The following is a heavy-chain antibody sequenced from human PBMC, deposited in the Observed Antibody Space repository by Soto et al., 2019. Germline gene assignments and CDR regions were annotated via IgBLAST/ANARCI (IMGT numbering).Heavy chain of an antibody. J-gene: IGHJ3*02. CDR3: ANYGVYVGDAFDI. CDR2: IYYSGST. D-gene: IGHD4-17*01. Sequence: SETLSLTCTVSGGSISSYYWSWIRQPPGKGLEWIGYIYYSGSTNYNPSLKSRVTISVDTSKNQFSLKLSSVTAADTAVYYCANYGVYVGDAFDIWGQGTMVTVSS. V-gene: IGHV4-59*01. CDR1: GGSISSYY.